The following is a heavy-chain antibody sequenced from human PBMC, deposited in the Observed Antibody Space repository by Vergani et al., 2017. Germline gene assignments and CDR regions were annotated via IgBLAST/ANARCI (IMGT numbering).Heavy chain of an antibody. CDR1: GFTFSSYG. D-gene: IGHD6-19*01. J-gene: IGHJ6*02. CDR3: AKDPYSSGWYGGMDV. V-gene: IGHV3-33*06. CDR2: IWYDGSNK. Sequence: QVQLVESGGGVVQPGRSLRLSCAASGFTFSSYGMHWVRQAPGKGLEWVAVIWYDGSNKYYADSVKGRFTISRDNSKNTLYLQMNSLRAEDTAVYYCAKDPYSSGWYGGMDVWGQGTTVTVSS.